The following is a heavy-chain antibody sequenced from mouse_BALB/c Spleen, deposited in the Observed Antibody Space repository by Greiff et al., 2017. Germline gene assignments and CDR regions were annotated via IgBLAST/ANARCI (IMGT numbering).Heavy chain of an antibody. CDR2: IDPFNGGT. D-gene: IGHD4-1*01. J-gene: IGHJ3*01. CDR1: GYSFTSYY. Sequence: VQLQQSGPELMKPGASVKISCKASGYSFTSYYMHWVKQSHGKSLEWIGYIDPFNGGTSYNQKFKGKATLTVDKSSSTAYMHLSSLTSEDSAVYYCELTGAWFAYWGQGTLVTVSA. V-gene: IGHV1S135*01. CDR3: ELTGAWFAY.